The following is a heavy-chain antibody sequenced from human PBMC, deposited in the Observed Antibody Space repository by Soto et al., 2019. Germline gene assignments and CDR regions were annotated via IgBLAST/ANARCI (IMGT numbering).Heavy chain of an antibody. Sequence: ASVKVSCKASGGSFNTFAISWVRQAPGQGLEWMGGIIPVFGRVTYAEKFQGRVTITADDSTSTAYMELSRLRADDTAIYFCADIYLGYCITTTCAPDYWGQGTLVTVSS. V-gene: IGHV1-69*13. CDR3: ADIYLGYCITTTCAPDY. D-gene: IGHD2-2*01. J-gene: IGHJ4*02. CDR2: IIPVFGRV. CDR1: GGSFNTFA.